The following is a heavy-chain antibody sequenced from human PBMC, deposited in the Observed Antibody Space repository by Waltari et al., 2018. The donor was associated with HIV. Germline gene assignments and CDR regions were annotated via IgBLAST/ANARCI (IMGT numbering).Heavy chain of an antibody. CDR3: ARGDQSYPRLWFGEFGMDV. J-gene: IGHJ6*02. D-gene: IGHD3-10*01. CDR2: IYHSGST. Sequence: QVQLQESGPGLVTPSETLSLTCTVSGYSISSGYYWGWIRQPPGKGLEWIGSIYHSGSTYYNPSLKSRVTISVDTSKNQFSLKLSSVTAADTAVYYCARGDQSYPRLWFGEFGMDVWGQGTTVTVSS. CDR1: GYSISSGYY. V-gene: IGHV4-38-2*02.